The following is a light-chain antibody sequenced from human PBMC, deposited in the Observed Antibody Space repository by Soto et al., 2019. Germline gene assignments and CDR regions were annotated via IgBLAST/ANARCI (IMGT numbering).Light chain of an antibody. J-gene: IGLJ2*01. CDR2: VNS. V-gene: IGLV1-40*01. Sequence: QSVLTQPPSVSGAPGQRVTISCTGNSSNIGAGYDVHWYQQFPGTAPKLLIYVNSNRPSGVPDRFSGSKSGTSASLAITGLQAEDEADYYCQSYDSSLSGSVFGGGTKLTVL. CDR3: QSYDSSLSGSV. CDR1: SSNIGAGYD.